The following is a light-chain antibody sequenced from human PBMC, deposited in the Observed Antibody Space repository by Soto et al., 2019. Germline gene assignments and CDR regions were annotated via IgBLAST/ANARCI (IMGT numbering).Light chain of an antibody. CDR1: QSVSSY. J-gene: IGKJ4*01. Sequence: EIEMTQSPATLSLSPGERATLSCRASQSVSSYLAWYQQKPGQAPRLLIYDASNRATGIPARFSGSGSGTDFTLTISSLEPEDFAVYYCQQRSNWQATFGGGTKVEIK. V-gene: IGKV3-11*01. CDR3: QQRSNWQAT. CDR2: DAS.